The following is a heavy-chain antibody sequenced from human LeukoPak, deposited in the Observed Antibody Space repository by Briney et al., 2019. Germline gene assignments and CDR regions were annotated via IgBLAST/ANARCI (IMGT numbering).Heavy chain of an antibody. CDR1: GGSISSGGYS. CDR2: IYHSGST. CDR3: ARDPAGGSYQFDY. J-gene: IGHJ4*02. V-gene: IGHV4-30-2*01. D-gene: IGHD1-26*01. Sequence: SETLSLTCAVSGGSISSGGYSWSWIRQPPGKGLEWIGYIYHSGSTYYNPSLKSRVTISVDTSKNQFSLKLSSVTAADTAVYYCARDPAGGSYQFDYWGQGTLVTVSS.